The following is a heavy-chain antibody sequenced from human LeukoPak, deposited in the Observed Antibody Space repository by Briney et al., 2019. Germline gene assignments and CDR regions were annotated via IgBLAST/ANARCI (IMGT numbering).Heavy chain of an antibody. CDR1: GFTFSNYE. J-gene: IGHJ4*02. V-gene: IGHV3-48*03. Sequence: GGSLRLSCAASGFTFSNYEMNWVRRAPGKGLEWVSYISSGGSTVYYADSMKGRFTVSRDNAKNSLYLQMSSLRAEDTAVYYCARGGSFVEYWGQGTLVTVSS. D-gene: IGHD3-10*01. CDR2: ISSGGSTV. CDR3: ARGGSFVEY.